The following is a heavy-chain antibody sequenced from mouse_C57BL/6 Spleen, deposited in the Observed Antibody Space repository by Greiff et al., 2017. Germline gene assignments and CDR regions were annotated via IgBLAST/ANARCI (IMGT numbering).Heavy chain of an antibody. D-gene: IGHD1-1*01. CDR3: ARSKLLLRSYYCDY. CDR1: GYTFTDHT. CDR2: IYPIDSST. J-gene: IGHJ2*01. V-gene: IGHV1-78*01. Sequence: QVQLQQSDAELVKPGASVKISCKVSGYTFTDHTIHWMKPRPEQGLEWIGSIYPIDSSTKYNEKFKGTATLTADKSSRTDYMQLKRLTSEDAAVYCAARSKLLLRSYYCDYWGQGTTLTVSS.